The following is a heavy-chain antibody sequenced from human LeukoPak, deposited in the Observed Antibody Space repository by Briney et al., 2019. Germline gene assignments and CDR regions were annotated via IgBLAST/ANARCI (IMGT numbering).Heavy chain of an antibody. D-gene: IGHD3-22*01. CDR1: VVSFSSHG. Sequence: PGGSLRLSCAASVVSFSSHGMHWVRQAPGKGLEWVAVIWYDGSKIYYTDSVKGRFTISRDNSKNTLYLQMNSLRAEDTALYYCARARNDYDSNGFSLLDYWGQGTLVTISS. V-gene: IGHV3-33*01. J-gene: IGHJ4*02. CDR2: IWYDGSKI. CDR3: ARARNDYDSNGFSLLDY.